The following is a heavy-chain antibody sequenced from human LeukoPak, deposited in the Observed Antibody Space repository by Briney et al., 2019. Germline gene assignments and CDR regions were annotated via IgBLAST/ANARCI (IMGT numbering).Heavy chain of an antibody. CDR3: VKVYNVIENAFDL. CDR1: GFTFSNYW. D-gene: IGHD3-16*02. CDR2: IKQDGSEK. Sequence: GGSLRLSCAASGFTFSNYWMSWVRQAPGKGLEWVANIKQDGSEKCYVDSVKGRFTISRDNAKNSLYLQMNSLRAEDTALYYCVKVYNVIENAFDLWGQGTMVSVSS. J-gene: IGHJ3*01. V-gene: IGHV3-7*03.